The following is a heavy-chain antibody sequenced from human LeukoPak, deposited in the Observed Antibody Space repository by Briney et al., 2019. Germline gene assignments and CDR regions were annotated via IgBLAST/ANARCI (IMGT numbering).Heavy chain of an antibody. J-gene: IGHJ6*02. CDR2: IYYSGST. Sequence: SETLSLTCTVSGGSISSYYWSWIRQPPGKGLEWIGYIYYSGSTSYNPSLKSRVTISVDTSKNQFSLKLSSVTAADTAVYYCGGGYFSGGSCYSPLYGMDVWGQGTTVTVSS. D-gene: IGHD2-15*01. CDR3: GGGYFSGGSCYSPLYGMDV. V-gene: IGHV4-59*08. CDR1: GGSISSYY.